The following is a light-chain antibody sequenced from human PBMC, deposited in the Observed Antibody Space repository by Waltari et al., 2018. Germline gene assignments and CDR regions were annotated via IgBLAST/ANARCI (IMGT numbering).Light chain of an antibody. CDR2: ASS. V-gene: IGKV3-20*01. J-gene: IGKJ1*01. Sequence: EIVLTQSPGTLSLSPGERATLSCRASQSIGSNYLAWYQQRPGQAPRLLIYASSSRATGVPDRFSGSGSATDFSLTISRLEPEDFGVYYCQQYRSSPWTFGQGTKVEIK. CDR1: QSIGSNY. CDR3: QQYRSSPWT.